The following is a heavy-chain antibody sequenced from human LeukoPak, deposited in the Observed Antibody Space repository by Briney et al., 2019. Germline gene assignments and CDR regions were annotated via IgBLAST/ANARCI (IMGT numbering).Heavy chain of an antibody. CDR3: AGSYAYYYYYYMDV. CDR1: GGSFSAYY. CDR2: INHSGST. D-gene: IGHD3-16*01. Sequence: SETLSLTCAVYGGSFSAYYWSWIRQPPGKGLEWIGEINHSGSTNYNPSLKSRVTISVDTSKNQFSLKLSSVTAADTAVYYCAGSYAYYYYYYMDVWGKGTTVTISS. V-gene: IGHV4-34*01. J-gene: IGHJ6*03.